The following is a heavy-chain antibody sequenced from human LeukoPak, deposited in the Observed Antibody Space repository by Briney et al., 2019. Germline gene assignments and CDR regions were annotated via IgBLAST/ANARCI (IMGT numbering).Heavy chain of an antibody. CDR3: ARGPYCSGGSCYVHSPVDY. CDR2: IIPILGIA. CDR1: GGTFSSYA. V-gene: IGHV1-69*04. D-gene: IGHD2-15*01. Sequence: SVKVSCKASGGTFSSYAISWVRQAPGQGLEWMGRIIPILGIANYAQKFQGRVTITADKSTSTAYMELSSLRSEDTAVYYCARGPYCSGGSCYVHSPVDYWGQGTLVTVSA. J-gene: IGHJ4*02.